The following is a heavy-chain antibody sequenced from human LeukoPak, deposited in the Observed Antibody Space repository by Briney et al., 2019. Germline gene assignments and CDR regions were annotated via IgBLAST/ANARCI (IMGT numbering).Heavy chain of an antibody. V-gene: IGHV3-23*01. CDR2: SINGGDT. Sequence: GGSLRLSCAASGFTLSHYAMSWVRQAPGKGLEWVSASINGGDTHYAGCVKGRFNISRDDSKNTLYLQMNNLRAEDTAVYHCVKDGWESWGQGTLVTVSS. D-gene: IGHD1-26*01. J-gene: IGHJ4*02. CDR3: VKDGWES. CDR1: GFTLSHYA.